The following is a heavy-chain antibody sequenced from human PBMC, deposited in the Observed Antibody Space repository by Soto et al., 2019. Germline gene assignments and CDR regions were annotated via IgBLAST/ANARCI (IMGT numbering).Heavy chain of an antibody. CDR2: ISAYNGNT. Sequence: QVQLVQSGAEVKKPGASVKVSCKASGYTFTSYGISWVRQAPGQGLEWMGWISAYNGNTNYAQKLQGRVTMTTDTSTSTAYMELRSLRSGDTAVYYCARPWGESGDFWSGYYNYFDYWGQGTLVTVSS. CDR3: ARPWGESGDFWSGYYNYFDY. CDR1: GYTFTSYG. V-gene: IGHV1-18*01. J-gene: IGHJ4*02. D-gene: IGHD3-3*01.